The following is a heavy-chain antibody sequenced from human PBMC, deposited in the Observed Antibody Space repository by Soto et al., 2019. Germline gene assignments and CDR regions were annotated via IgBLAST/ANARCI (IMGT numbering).Heavy chain of an antibody. V-gene: IGHV4-30-4*01. Sequence: PAATRSLTWTVSGRSISSANYRRNWIRKPPVKGLEWIRYISYSWSSCYNPSLQSLLTISLDTSKNQVSLKLNSVTAADTAVYYCARGVPPIFGVVIIGGYVDIRGKGSMDTVSS. D-gene: IGHD3-3*01. CDR2: ISYSWSS. CDR1: GRSISSANYR. J-gene: IGHJ3*02. CDR3: ARGVPPIFGVVIIGGYVDI.